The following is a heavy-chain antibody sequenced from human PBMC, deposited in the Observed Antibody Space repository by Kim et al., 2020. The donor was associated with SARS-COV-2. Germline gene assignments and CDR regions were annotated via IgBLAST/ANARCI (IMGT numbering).Heavy chain of an antibody. J-gene: IGHJ4*02. CDR2: ST. CDR3: ARAFNYDY. D-gene: IGHD3-3*02. V-gene: IGHV3-74*01. Sequence: STRDADSSKGRLTISRDNAKNTLYLQMNSLRAEDTAVYYCARAFNYDYWGQGTLVTVSS.